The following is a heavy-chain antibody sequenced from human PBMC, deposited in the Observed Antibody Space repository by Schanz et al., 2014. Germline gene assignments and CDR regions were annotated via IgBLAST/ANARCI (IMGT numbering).Heavy chain of an antibody. CDR2: ISAYNGDT. D-gene: IGHD5-12*01. V-gene: IGHV1-18*01. CDR1: GYSFINYG. J-gene: IGHJ3*02. Sequence: QVRLVQSGTEVKKPGASVKLSCKASGYSFINYGISWVRQAPGQGLEWMGWISAYNGDTNFAQKFQDRVIMTTDTTTTTAYMELRSLRTDDTAVYYCARGGGPEDVFDIWGQGTILTVSS. CDR3: ARGGGPEDVFDI.